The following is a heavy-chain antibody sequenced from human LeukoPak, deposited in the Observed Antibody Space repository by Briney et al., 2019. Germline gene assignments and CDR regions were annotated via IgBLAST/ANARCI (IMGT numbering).Heavy chain of an antibody. D-gene: IGHD2-2*01. Sequence: SVKVSCTASGGTFSSYAISWVRQAPGQGLEWMGGIIPIFGTANYAQKFQGRVTITADKSTSTAYMELSSLRSEDTAVYYCALGYCSSTSCYRGVHFDYWGQGTLVTVSS. V-gene: IGHV1-69*06. J-gene: IGHJ4*02. CDR3: ALGYCSSTSCYRGVHFDY. CDR2: IIPIFGTA. CDR1: GGTFSSYA.